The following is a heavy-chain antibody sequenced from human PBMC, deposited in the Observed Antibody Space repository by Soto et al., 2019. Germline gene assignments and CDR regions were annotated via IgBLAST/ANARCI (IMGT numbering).Heavy chain of an antibody. CDR2: TYYSGST. J-gene: IGHJ4*02. CDR3: AREKSNYQTFDH. D-gene: IGHD4-4*01. Sequence: QVQLQESGPGLVKPSETLSLTCTVSGDSMSSYYWSWIRQPPGKGLEWIGYTYYSGSTTYTPSLRIRVTRSGDTAKNQFSLRLSSVTAADTAVYYCAREKSNYQTFDHWGQGPQVTVSS. V-gene: IGHV4-59*01. CDR1: GDSMSSYY.